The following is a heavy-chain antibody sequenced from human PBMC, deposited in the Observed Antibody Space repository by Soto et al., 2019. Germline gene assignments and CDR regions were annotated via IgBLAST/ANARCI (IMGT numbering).Heavy chain of an antibody. J-gene: IGHJ3*02. CDR1: GFTFSSYG. CDR3: ARDPRGGNPDGAFDI. D-gene: IGHD2-15*01. CDR2: IWDDGSNK. V-gene: IGHV3-33*01. Sequence: QVQLVESGGGVVQPGRSLRLSCAASGFTFSSYGMHWVRQAPGKGLEWVAVIWDDGSNKYYADSVKGRFTISRDNSQNTLYLQMNSLRAEDTAVYYCARDPRGGNPDGAFDIWGQGTMVTVSS.